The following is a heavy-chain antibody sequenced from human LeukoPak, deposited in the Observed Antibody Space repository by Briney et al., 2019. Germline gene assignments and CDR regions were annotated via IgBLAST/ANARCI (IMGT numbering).Heavy chain of an antibody. CDR1: GFIFSDYY. CDR3: ASLSGVWDTGDKKWFDP. V-gene: IGHV3-11*04. Sequence: PGGSLRLSCAASGFIFSDYYMSWIRDTPGKGLEWISYISSSGSTIHYADSVKGRFTISRDNAENTVYLQTNSLRVEDTAMYYCASLSGVWDTGDKKWFDPWGQGTLVTVSS. CDR2: ISSSGSTI. D-gene: IGHD2-8*02. J-gene: IGHJ5*02.